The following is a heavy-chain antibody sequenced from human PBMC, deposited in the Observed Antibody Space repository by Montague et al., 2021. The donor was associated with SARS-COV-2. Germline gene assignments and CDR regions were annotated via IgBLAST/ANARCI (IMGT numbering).Heavy chain of an antibody. CDR2: IYYSWST. CDR1: GGSISSSY. CDR3: ARAGQQLESYYYYGMDV. J-gene: IGHJ6*02. D-gene: IGHD6-13*01. V-gene: IGHV4-59*01. Sequence: SETLSLTCTVSGGSISSSYWSWIRQPPGKGLEWIGYIYYSWSTNYNPSLKRRVHISVDTSKNQFSLWLSSVTAADTAVYYCARAGQQLESYYYYGMDVWGQGTTVTVSS.